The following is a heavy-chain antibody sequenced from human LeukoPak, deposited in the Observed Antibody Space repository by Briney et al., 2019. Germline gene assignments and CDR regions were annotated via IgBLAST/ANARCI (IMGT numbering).Heavy chain of an antibody. CDR1: GGSISSGSYY. J-gene: IGHJ3*02. V-gene: IGHV4-61*09. CDR2: IYHSGST. CDR3: ARVGGVLRYFDWARDAFDI. D-gene: IGHD3-9*01. Sequence: SQTLSLTCTVSGGSISSGSYYWSWIRQPAGKGLEWIGEIYHSGSTNYIPSLKSRVTISVDKSKNQFSLKLSSVTAADTAVYYCARVGGVLRYFDWARDAFDIWGQGTLVTVSS.